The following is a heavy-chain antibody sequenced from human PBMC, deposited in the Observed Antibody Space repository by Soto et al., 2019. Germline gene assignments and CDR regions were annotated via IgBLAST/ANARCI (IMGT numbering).Heavy chain of an antibody. Sequence: PGGSLRLSCAASGVTFSSYWMHWVRQAPGKGLVWVSRINSDGSSTSYADSVKGRFTISRDNAKNTLYLQMNSLRAEDTAVYYCARALLLDYYDSSGYHPSLAYWAQGTLVLVSS. J-gene: IGHJ4*02. CDR2: INSDGSST. CDR3: ARALLLDYYDSSGYHPSLAY. CDR1: GVTFSSYW. D-gene: IGHD3-22*01. V-gene: IGHV3-74*01.